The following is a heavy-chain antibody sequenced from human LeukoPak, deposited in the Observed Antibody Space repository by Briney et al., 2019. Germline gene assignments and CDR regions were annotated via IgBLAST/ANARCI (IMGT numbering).Heavy chain of an antibody. Sequence: GRSLRLSCAASGFPFNSYDMHWVRQAPGKGLEWVAVISYDGSNKYSADSVKGRFTISRDNSKNTLYLQMNSLRTEDTAVYYCAKEQIGPKTAMVLWGQGTLVTVSS. CDR3: AKEQIGPKTAMVL. J-gene: IGHJ4*02. D-gene: IGHD5-18*01. CDR1: GFPFNSYD. V-gene: IGHV3-30*18. CDR2: ISYDGSNK.